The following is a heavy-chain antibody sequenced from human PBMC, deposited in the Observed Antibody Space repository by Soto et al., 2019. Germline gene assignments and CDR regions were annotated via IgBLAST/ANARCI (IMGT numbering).Heavy chain of an antibody. V-gene: IGHV4-31*03. J-gene: IGHJ4*02. CDR2: IYYSGST. Sequence: SETLSLTCTVSGGSISSGGYYWSWIRQHPGKGLEWIGYIYYSGSTYYNPSLKSRVTISVDTSKNQFSLKLSSVTAADTAVYYCARASNKRGNSYGPDYWDQGTQVT. CDR1: GGSISSGGYY. D-gene: IGHD5-18*01. CDR3: ARASNKRGNSYGPDY.